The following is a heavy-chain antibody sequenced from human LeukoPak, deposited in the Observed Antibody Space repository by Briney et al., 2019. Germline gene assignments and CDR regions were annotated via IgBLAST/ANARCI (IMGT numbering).Heavy chain of an antibody. CDR1: GFTFSSNA. CDR2: ISYDGSNK. Sequence: PGESLRLSCAASGFTFSSNAMHWVRQAPGKGLEWVAVISYDGSNKYYADSVKGRFTISRDNSKNTLYLQMNSLRAEDTAVYYCARGGGWFGESRPLDYWGQGTLVTVSS. V-gene: IGHV3-30*04. D-gene: IGHD3-10*01. CDR3: ARGGGWFGESRPLDY. J-gene: IGHJ4*02.